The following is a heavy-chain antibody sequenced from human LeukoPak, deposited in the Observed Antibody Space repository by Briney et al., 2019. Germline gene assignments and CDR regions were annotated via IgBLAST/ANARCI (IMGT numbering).Heavy chain of an antibody. V-gene: IGHV3-53*01. CDR1: GFTVSSHY. CDR2: IYSADST. Sequence: GGSLRLSCAASGFTVSSHYMTWVRQAPGKGLEWVSLIYSADSTYYADSVKGRFTISRDNSKNTLYLQMNSLRAEDTAVYYCAKDATAALGTVYMDVWGKGTTVTVSS. CDR3: AKDATAALGTVYMDV. J-gene: IGHJ6*03. D-gene: IGHD6-13*01.